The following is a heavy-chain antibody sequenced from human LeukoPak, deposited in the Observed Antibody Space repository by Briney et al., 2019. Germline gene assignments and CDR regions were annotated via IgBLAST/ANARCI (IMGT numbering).Heavy chain of an antibody. CDR1: GFTFNSYS. CDR3: ARVGHYYYGMDV. J-gene: IGHJ6*02. V-gene: IGHV3-21*01. CDR2: ISSSSSYI. Sequence: GGSLRISCAASGFTFNSYSMNWVRQAPGKGLEWVSSISSSSSYIYYADSVKGRFTISRDNAKNSLYLQMNSLRAEDTAVYYCARVGHYYYGMDVWGQGTTVTVSS.